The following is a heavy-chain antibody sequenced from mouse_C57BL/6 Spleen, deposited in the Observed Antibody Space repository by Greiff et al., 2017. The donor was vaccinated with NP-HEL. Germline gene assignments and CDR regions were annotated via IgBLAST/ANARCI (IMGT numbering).Heavy chain of an antibody. J-gene: IGHJ4*01. CDR3: ARGGYGQARDY. CDR2: IDPSDSYT. Sequence: QVQLQQPGAELVMPGASVKLSCKASGYTFTSYWMHWVKQRPGQGLEWIGEIDPSDSYTNYNQKFKGKSTLPVDKSSSTAYMQLSSLTSEDSAVYYCARGGYGQARDYWGQGTSVTVSS. CDR1: GYTFTSYW. V-gene: IGHV1-69*01. D-gene: IGHD2-10*02.